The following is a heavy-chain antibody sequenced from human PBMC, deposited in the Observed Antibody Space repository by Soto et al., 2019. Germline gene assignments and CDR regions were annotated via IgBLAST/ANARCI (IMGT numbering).Heavy chain of an antibody. V-gene: IGHV4-30-4*01. Sequence: PSETLSLTCTVSGGSISSGDYYWSWIRQPPGKGLEWIGYIYYSGSTYYNPSLKSRVTISVDTSKNQFSLKLGSVTAADTAVYYCARAERNCSGGSCYRRRVPNWFDPWGQGTLVTVSS. CDR2: IYYSGST. J-gene: IGHJ5*02. CDR1: GGSISSGDYY. CDR3: ARAERNCSGGSCYRRRVPNWFDP. D-gene: IGHD2-15*01.